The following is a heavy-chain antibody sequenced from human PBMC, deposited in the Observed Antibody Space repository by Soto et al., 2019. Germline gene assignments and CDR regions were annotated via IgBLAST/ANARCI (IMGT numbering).Heavy chain of an antibody. J-gene: IGHJ6*02. CDR2: INDNGGT. Sequence: QVQQQQWGAGLLKPSETLSLICGVYGGAIRGYYWSWIRQSPGKGLVGIGDINDNGGTNYNPSLKSRVTTSLDTSKKQVSLMVSSVTSADTAVYYCARGRYSYETIDYKFYYSALDVWGQGTTVTVSS. CDR1: GGAIRGYY. CDR3: ARGRYSYETIDYKFYYSALDV. V-gene: IGHV4-34*01. D-gene: IGHD3-22*01.